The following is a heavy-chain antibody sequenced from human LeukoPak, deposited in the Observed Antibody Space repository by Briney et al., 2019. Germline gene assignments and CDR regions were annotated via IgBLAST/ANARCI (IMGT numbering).Heavy chain of an antibody. V-gene: IGHV1-69*02. CDR3: ARVPPIYYDRSGYYPKENWFDP. CDR2: IIPILGIA. D-gene: IGHD3-22*01. CDR1: GGTFSIYT. Sequence: SVKVSCKASGGTFSIYTISWVRQAPGQVLEWMGRIIPILGIANYAQKFQGRVTITADKSTSTAYMELSSLRSEDTAVYYCARVPPIYYDRSGYYPKENWFDPWGQGTLVTVSS. J-gene: IGHJ5*02.